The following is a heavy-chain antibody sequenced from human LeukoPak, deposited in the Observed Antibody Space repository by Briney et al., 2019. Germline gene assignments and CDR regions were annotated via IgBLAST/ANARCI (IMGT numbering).Heavy chain of an antibody. V-gene: IGHV3-21*01. D-gene: IGHD2-15*01. CDR3: ARDFPYCSGGSCSVY. CDR2: ISSSSSYI. CDR1: GFTFSSYS. Sequence: PGGSLRLSCADSGFTFSSYSMNWVRQAPGKGLEWVSSISSSSSYIYYADSVKGRFTISRDNAKNSLYLQMNSLRAEDTAVYYCARDFPYCSGGSCSVYWGQGTLVTVSS. J-gene: IGHJ4*02.